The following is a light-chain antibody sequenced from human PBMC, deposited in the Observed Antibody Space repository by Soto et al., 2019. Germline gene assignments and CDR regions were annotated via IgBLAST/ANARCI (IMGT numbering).Light chain of an antibody. V-gene: IGKV1-5*03. J-gene: IGKJ2*01. CDR1: QSISSW. CDR2: KVS. CDR3: QQYNSYPVT. Sequence: DIQMSQSPSTLSASVGDRVTITCRASQSISSWLAWYQQKPGKAPKILIYKVSNLESGVPSRFSGSGSGTDFTLQTSSLQSDDLATYYCQQYNSYPVTFGQGTKPEIK.